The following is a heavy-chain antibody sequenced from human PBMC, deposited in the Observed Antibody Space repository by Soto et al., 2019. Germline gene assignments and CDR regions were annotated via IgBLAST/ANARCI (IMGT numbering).Heavy chain of an antibody. D-gene: IGHD3-10*01. Sequence: EVQLLESGGDLVQPGGSLRLSCAASGFTFSTYAMSWVRQAPGKGLEWVSTISSSGGNTYYTDSVKGRFTISRDNSKNTLYLQMNSLRAEDTAIYYCAKRQTSTGFGDPFDIWGQGTMVTVSS. V-gene: IGHV3-23*01. J-gene: IGHJ3*02. CDR3: AKRQTSTGFGDPFDI. CDR1: GFTFSTYA. CDR2: ISSSGGNT.